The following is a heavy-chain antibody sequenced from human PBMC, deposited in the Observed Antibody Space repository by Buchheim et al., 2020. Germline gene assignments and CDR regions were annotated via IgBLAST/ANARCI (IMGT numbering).Heavy chain of an antibody. CDR2: IYYSGST. CDR1: GGSISSYY. J-gene: IGHJ5*02. Sequence: QVQLQESGPGLVKPSETLSLTCTVSGGSISSYYWSWIRQPPGKGLEWIGYIYYSGSTNYNPSLKSRVTISVDTSKNQFSLKLSSVTAADTAVYYCASLGYCSGGSCYWENWFDPWGQGTL. CDR3: ASLGYCSGGSCYWENWFDP. D-gene: IGHD2-15*01. V-gene: IGHV4-59*01.